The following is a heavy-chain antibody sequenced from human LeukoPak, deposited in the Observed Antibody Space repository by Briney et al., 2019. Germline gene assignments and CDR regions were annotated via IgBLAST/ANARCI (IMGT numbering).Heavy chain of an antibody. Sequence: AGGSLRLSCAASGFTFSSYAMSWVRQAPGKGLEWVSAISGSGGSTYYADSVKGRFTISRDNSKNTLYLQMNRLRAEDTAVYYCAKFLPTHIVVANYYFDYWGQGTLVTVSS. V-gene: IGHV3-23*01. CDR2: ISGSGGST. D-gene: IGHD2-21*01. CDR1: GFTFSSYA. J-gene: IGHJ4*02. CDR3: AKFLPTHIVVANYYFDY.